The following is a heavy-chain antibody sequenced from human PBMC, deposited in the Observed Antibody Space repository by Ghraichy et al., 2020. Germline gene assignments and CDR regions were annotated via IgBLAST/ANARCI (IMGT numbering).Heavy chain of an antibody. J-gene: IGHJ5*02. D-gene: IGHD3-3*01. CDR2: IYYNGST. CDR1: GGSISSYY. CDR3: ARHGITIFGVVMHWFDP. V-gene: IGHV4-59*08. Sequence: SETLSLTCTVSGGSISSYYWSWIRQPPGKGLEWIGYIYYNGSTNHNPSLKSRVTISVDTSKNQFSLKLSYVTAAATAVYYCARHGITIFGVVMHWFDPWGQGTLVTVSS.